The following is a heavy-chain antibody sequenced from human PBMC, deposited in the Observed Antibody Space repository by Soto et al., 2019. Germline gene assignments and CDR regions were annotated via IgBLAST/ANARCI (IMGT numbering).Heavy chain of an antibody. CDR2: IYYSGST. J-gene: IGHJ5*02. V-gene: IGHV4-31*03. CDR3: ARDRHNNFFDP. D-gene: IGHD6-6*01. Sequence: QVQLQESGPGLVKPSQTLSLTCTVSGASMSSGGYYWTWIRQSPGKGLEWIGHIYYSGSTYYNPSLESRFAISLDTSRSQFSLTLHSVTAAATAIYYCARDRHNNFFDPWGQGTLVTVSS. CDR1: GASMSSGGYY.